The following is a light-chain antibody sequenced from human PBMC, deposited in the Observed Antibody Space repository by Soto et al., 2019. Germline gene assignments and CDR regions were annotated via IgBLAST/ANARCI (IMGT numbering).Light chain of an antibody. J-gene: IGLJ2*01. CDR3: NSYTSSSTWV. V-gene: IGLV2-18*02. Sequence: QSALTQPPSVSGSPGQSVTISCTGTSSDVGSYNRVSWYQQPPGTAPKLMIYEVTNRPSGVPDRFSGSKSGNTASLTISGLQAEDVADYFCNSYTSSSTWVFGVGTKLTVL. CDR2: EVT. CDR1: SSDVGSYNR.